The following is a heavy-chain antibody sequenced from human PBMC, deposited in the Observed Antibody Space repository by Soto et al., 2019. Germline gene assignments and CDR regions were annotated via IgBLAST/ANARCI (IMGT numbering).Heavy chain of an antibody. CDR1: GFSFSNYW. J-gene: IGHJ4*02. V-gene: IGHV3-74*01. Sequence: EVQLVESGGGLVQPGGSLRLSCTASGFSFSNYWMHWVRQAPGKGLEWVSRISTDGNIPNYADSVKGRFTISRDNAKNTLYLQMNSLRAEDTAVYYCAREQRGFIYGHWGQGTLVTVSS. CDR3: AREQRGFIYGH. D-gene: IGHD3-10*01. CDR2: ISTDGNIP.